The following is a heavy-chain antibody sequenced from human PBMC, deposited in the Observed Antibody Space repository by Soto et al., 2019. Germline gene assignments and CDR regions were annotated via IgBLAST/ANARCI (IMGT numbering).Heavy chain of an antibody. Sequence: PGGSLRLSCAASGFTFSSYAMSWVRQAPGKGLEWVSAISGSGGSTYYADSVTGRFTISRDNSKNTLYLQMNSLRAEDTAVYYCAKDQAGYSYGFGYWGQGTLVTVSS. D-gene: IGHD5-18*01. J-gene: IGHJ4*02. CDR2: ISGSGGST. V-gene: IGHV3-23*01. CDR1: GFTFSSYA. CDR3: AKDQAGYSYGFGY.